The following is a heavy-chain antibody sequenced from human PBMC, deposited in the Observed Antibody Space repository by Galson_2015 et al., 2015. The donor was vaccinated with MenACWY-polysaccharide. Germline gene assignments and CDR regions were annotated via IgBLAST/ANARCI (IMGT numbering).Heavy chain of an antibody. J-gene: IGHJ6*02. D-gene: IGHD2-2*01. V-gene: IGHV1-3*04. CDR2: ITTGNGDT. Sequence: SVKVSCKAYGYTFTTYAMHWVRQAPGQRLEWMGWITTGNGDTRYSQKFQGRVTITRDTSASTAYMELSSLRSEDTAVYYCARDWNCRSTSCYSYGMDVWGQWTTVTVSS. CDR3: ARDWNCRSTSCYSYGMDV. CDR1: GYTFTTYA.